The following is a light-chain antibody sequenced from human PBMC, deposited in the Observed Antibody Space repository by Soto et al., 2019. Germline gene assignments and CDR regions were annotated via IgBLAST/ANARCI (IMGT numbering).Light chain of an antibody. CDR3: CSYAGRNTFYG. Sequence: QSVLTQPASVSASPGQSIAISCTGASSDIGSQNLVSWYQQHPGKAPKLVIYEGSKRPSGVSDRFSGSKSANTASLTISGLQAEDEADYYCCSYAGRNTFYGFGTGTKLTVL. CDR1: SSDIGSQNL. CDR2: EGS. V-gene: IGLV2-23*03. J-gene: IGLJ1*01.